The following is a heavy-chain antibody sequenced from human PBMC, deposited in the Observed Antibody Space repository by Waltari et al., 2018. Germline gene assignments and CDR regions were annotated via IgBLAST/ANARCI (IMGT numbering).Heavy chain of an antibody. CDR3: ARVRSIGISNYYYYYMDV. Sequence: QVQLQQSGPGLVKPSQTLSLTCAISGDSVSSNSAAWNWIRQSSSRGTEWLVRTYYRSKWYNDYAVSVKSRITINPDTSKNQFSLQLNSVTPEDTAVYYCARVRSIGISNYYYYYMDVWGKGTTVTVSS. D-gene: IGHD6-6*01. V-gene: IGHV6-1*01. CDR2: TYYRSKWYN. CDR1: GDSVSSNSAA. J-gene: IGHJ6*03.